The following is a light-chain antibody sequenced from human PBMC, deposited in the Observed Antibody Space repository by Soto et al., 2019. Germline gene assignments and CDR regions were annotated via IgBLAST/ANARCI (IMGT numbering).Light chain of an antibody. V-gene: IGKV3-15*01. Sequence: EILMTQSPATLSVSPGERATLSCRASESVSANLAWYQQKPGQAPRLLIYGASTRATGIPARFSGSGSGTEFTLTINSLQSEDFAVYYCHQYHDWRSFTFGHGAKVDIK. CDR2: GAS. CDR3: HQYHDWRSFT. J-gene: IGKJ3*01. CDR1: ESVSAN.